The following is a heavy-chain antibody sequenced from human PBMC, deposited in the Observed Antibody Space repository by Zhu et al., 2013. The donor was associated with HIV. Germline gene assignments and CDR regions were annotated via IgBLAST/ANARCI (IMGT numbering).Heavy chain of an antibody. CDR2: IYYSGST. V-gene: IGHV4-31*03. CDR3: ARDHGGFSYYGMDV. J-gene: IGHJ6*02. D-gene: IGHD3-16*01. Sequence: QVQLQESGPGLVKPSQTLSLTCTVSGASISSADYYWAWIRQHPGKGLEWIGYIYYSGSTDYNPSLKSRITISLDTSKNQFSLKLSSVTAADTAVYYCARDHGGFSYYGMDVWGQGTTVTVSS. CDR1: GASISSADYY.